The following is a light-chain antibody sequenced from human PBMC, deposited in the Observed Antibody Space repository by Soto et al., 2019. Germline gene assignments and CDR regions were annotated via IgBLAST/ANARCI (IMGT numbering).Light chain of an antibody. Sequence: DIPMTQSPSSLSASVGDRVTITCRASQSISSYLNWYQQKPGKAPKLLIYAASSLQSGVPSRFSGSGSGTDFTLTISSLQPEAFATYYCQQSYSTPRTFGQGTKVEIK. J-gene: IGKJ1*01. CDR3: QQSYSTPRT. V-gene: IGKV1-39*01. CDR1: QSISSY. CDR2: AAS.